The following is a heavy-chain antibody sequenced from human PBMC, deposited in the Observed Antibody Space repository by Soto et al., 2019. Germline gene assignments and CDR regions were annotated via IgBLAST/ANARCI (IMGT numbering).Heavy chain of an antibody. CDR2: IYWDDDK. CDR1: GFSLSTSGVG. CDR3: IQSRCGGDCLQSYASHYYYGMDV. Sequence: SGPTLVNPTQTLTLTCTFSGFSLSTSGVGVGWIRQPPGQALEWLALIYWDDDKRYSPSLRSRLTISQDTSKNQVVLTMTNMDPVDTATYYCIQSRCGGDCLQSYASHYYYGMDVWGQGTTVTV. J-gene: IGHJ6*02. V-gene: IGHV2-5*02. D-gene: IGHD2-21*02.